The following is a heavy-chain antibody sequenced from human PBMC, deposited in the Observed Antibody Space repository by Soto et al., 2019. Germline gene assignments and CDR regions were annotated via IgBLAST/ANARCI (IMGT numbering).Heavy chain of an antibody. D-gene: IGHD2-2*01. Sequence: GGSLRLSCAASGFTFSSYSMNWVRQAPGKGLEWVSSISSSSSYIYYADSVKGRFTISRDNAKNSLYLQMNSLRAEDTAVYYCAREVRVSSFAFDIWGQGTIVTVSS. CDR3: AREVRVSSFAFDI. V-gene: IGHV3-21*01. J-gene: IGHJ3*02. CDR2: ISSSSSYI. CDR1: GFTFSSYS.